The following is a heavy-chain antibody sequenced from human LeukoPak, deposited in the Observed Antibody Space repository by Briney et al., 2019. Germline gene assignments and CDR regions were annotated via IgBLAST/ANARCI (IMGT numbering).Heavy chain of an antibody. CDR2: FETSGST. V-gene: IGHV4-4*07. D-gene: IGHD3-3*01. J-gene: IGHJ5*02. CDR1: GGSISSYY. Sequence: PSETLSLTCTVSGGSISSYYWTWIRQPAGKGLEWIGRFETSGSTKYNPSLRSRVSMSVETSKNQFSLKLRSVTAADTAVYYCARIVPISITTYGTNWFDPWGQGTLVTVSS. CDR3: ARIVPISITTYGTNWFDP.